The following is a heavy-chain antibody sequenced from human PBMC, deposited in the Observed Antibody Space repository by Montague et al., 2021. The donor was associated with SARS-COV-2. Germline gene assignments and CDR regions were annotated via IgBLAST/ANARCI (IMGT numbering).Heavy chain of an antibody. CDR1: GGSISSYY. CDR2: IYYSGST. CDR3: ARDSRTDFDWLFPDSGSYYYYVDV. V-gene: IGHV4-59*01. J-gene: IGHJ6*03. Sequence: SETLSLTCTVSGGSISSYYWSWIRQPPGKGLEWIGYIYYSGSTNYNPSLKSRVTISVDTFKNQFSLKLSSVTAADTAVYYCARDSRTDFDWLFPDSGSYYYYVDVWGNGTTVTVSS. D-gene: IGHD3-9*01.